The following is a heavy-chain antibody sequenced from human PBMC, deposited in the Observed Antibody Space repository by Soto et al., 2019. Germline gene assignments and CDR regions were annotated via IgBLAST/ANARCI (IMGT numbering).Heavy chain of an antibody. V-gene: IGHV3-48*02. J-gene: IGHJ4*02. CDR1: GFTFSSYS. CDR2: ISSSSSTI. D-gene: IGHD6-6*01. CDR3: ARGPTMQLAGVTPLFFDY. Sequence: EVQLVESGGGLVQPGGSLRLSCAASGFTFSSYSMNWVRQAPGKGLEWVSYISSSSSTIYYADSVKGRFTISRDNAKNSLYLQMNSLRDEDTAVYYCARGPTMQLAGVTPLFFDYWGQGTLVTVSS.